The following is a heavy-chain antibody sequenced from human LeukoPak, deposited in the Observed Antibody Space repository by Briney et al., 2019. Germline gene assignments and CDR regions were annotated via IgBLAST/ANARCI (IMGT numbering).Heavy chain of an antibody. CDR2: IYYSGST. Sequence: SETLSLTCTVSGGSISSSSYYWGCIRQPPGKGLECIGSIYYSGSTYYNPSLKSRVTISVDTSKNQFSLKLSSVTAADTAVYYCARESFDTVTTAGGFQHWGQGTLVTVSS. D-gene: IGHD4-17*01. J-gene: IGHJ1*01. CDR1: GGSISSSSYY. V-gene: IGHV4-39*07. CDR3: ARESFDTVTTAGGFQH.